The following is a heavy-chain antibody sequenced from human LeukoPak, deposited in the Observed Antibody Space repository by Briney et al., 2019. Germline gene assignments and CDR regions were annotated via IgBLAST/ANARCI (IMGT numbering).Heavy chain of an antibody. CDR1: GFTFSSYG. CDR3: AKATDAFDI. V-gene: IGHV3-30*18. CDR2: ISYDGSNK. J-gene: IGHJ3*02. Sequence: GGSLRLSCAASGFTFSSYGMHWVRQAPGKGLEWVAVISYDGSNKYYADSVKGRFTISRDNSKNTLYLQMNSLRAEDTAVYYCAKATDAFDIWGQGTMVTVSS.